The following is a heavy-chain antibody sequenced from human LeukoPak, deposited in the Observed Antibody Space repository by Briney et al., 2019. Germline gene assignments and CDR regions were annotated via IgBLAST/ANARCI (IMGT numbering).Heavy chain of an antibody. CDR2: INHSGST. J-gene: IGHJ5*02. CDR1: GGSFSGYY. Sequence: PSKTLSLTCAVYGGSFSGYYWSWIRQPPGKGLEWIGEINHSGSTNYNPSLKSRVTISVDTSKNQFSLKLSSVTAADTAVYYCARERATTTFDPWGQGTLVTVSS. D-gene: IGHD1-26*01. V-gene: IGHV4-34*01. CDR3: ARERATTTFDP.